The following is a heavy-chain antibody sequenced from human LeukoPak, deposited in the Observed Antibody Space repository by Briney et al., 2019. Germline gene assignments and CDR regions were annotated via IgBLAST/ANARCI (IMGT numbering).Heavy chain of an antibody. J-gene: IGHJ3*01. Sequence: GASVKVSCKASGGTFSSYAISWVRQAPGQGLEWKGGIIPIFGTANYAQKFQGRVTITTDESTSTAYMELSSLRSEDTAVYYCAYSTLGYCSGGSCPFPNSWGQGTMVTVSS. D-gene: IGHD2-15*01. CDR3: AYSTLGYCSGGSCPFPNS. CDR1: GGTFSSYA. V-gene: IGHV1-69*05. CDR2: IIPIFGTA.